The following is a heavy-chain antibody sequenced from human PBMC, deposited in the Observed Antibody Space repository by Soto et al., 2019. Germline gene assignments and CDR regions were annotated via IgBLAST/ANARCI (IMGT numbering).Heavy chain of an antibody. CDR2: FIPIFGTA. CDR3: ARGLTGTTLAYGMDV. V-gene: IGHV1-69*12. D-gene: IGHD1-7*01. CDR1: GGTFSSYA. Sequence: QVQLVQSGAEVKKPGSSVKVSCKASGGTFSSYAISWVRQAPGQGLEWMGGFIPIFGTADYAQKFQGRVTITADESTSPADMELSSLRSEDTAVYYCARGLTGTTLAYGMDVWGQGTTVTVSS. J-gene: IGHJ6*02.